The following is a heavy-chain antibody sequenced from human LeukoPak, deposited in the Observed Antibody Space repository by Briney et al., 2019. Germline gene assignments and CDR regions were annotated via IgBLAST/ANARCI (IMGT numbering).Heavy chain of an antibody. CDR3: ARGGGAAAFNWFDP. V-gene: IGHV3-53*01. D-gene: IGHD6-13*01. J-gene: IGHJ5*02. CDR2: IYSGGST. Sequence: GGSLRLSCAASGFTVSSNYMSWVRQAPGKGLEWVSVIYSGGSTYYADSVKGRFTISRDNAKNSLYLQMNSLRAEDTAVYYCARGGGAAAFNWFDPWGQGTLVTVSS. CDR1: GFTVSSNY.